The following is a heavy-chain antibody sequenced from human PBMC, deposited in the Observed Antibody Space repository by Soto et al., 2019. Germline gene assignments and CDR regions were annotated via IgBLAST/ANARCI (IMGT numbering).Heavy chain of an antibody. CDR2: ISGSGGST. V-gene: IGHV3-23*01. CDR3: AKDEIYYYDSRIGESDY. CDR1: GFTFSSYA. Sequence: GGSLRLSCAASGFTFSSYAMSWVRQAPGKGLEWVSAISGSGGSTYYADSVKGRFTISRDNSKNTLYLQMNSLRAEDTAVYYCAKDEIYYYDSRIGESDYWGQGTLVTVSS. J-gene: IGHJ4*02. D-gene: IGHD3-22*01.